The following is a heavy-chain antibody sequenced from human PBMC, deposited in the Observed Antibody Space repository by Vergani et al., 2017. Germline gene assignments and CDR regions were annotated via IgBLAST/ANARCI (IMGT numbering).Heavy chain of an antibody. D-gene: IGHD6-19*01. CDR1: GFTFSSYG. Sequence: QVQLVESGGGVVQPGRSLRLSCAASGFTFSSYGMHWVRQAPGKGLEWVAVIWYDGSNKYYADSVKGRFTISRDNSKNTLYLQMNSLRAEDTAVYYCAREGAGIAVAGTCLKGTCKPDYWGQGTLVTVSS. V-gene: IGHV3-33*01. CDR3: AREGAGIAVAGTCLKGTCKPDY. J-gene: IGHJ4*02. CDR2: IWYDGSNK.